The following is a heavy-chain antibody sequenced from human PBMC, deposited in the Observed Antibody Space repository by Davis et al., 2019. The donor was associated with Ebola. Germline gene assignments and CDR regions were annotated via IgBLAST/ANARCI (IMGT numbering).Heavy chain of an antibody. CDR2: MNPNSGNI. Sequence: ASVKVSCKASGYTFTSYDINWVRQATGQGLEWMGWMNPNSGNIGYAQKFQGRVTMTRNTSISTAYMELSSLRSDDTAVYYCARDLDTAMASFDYWGQGTLVTVSS. D-gene: IGHD5-18*01. J-gene: IGHJ4*02. CDR3: ARDLDTAMASFDY. CDR1: GYTFTSYD. V-gene: IGHV1-8*01.